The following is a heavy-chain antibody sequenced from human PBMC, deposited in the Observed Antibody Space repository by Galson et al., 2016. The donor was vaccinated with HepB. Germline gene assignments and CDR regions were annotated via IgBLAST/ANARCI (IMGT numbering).Heavy chain of an antibody. D-gene: IGHD3-16*01. CDR1: GFTFSHYW. J-gene: IGHJ3*01. V-gene: IGHV3-7*01. Sequence: SLRLSCAASGFTFSHYWMSWVRQAPGKGLEWVANIKQDGSEKHYVDSVKGRFTVSRDNAKNSLYLQMNSLRAEDTAVYYCARDLELGEEAFDFWGQGTMVTVSS. CDR2: IKQDGSEK. CDR3: ARDLELGEEAFDF.